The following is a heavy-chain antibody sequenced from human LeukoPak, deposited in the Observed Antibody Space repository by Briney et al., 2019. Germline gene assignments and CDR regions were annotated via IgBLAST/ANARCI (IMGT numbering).Heavy chain of an antibody. CDR1: GFTFSTYG. CDR3: AKDIRDRYYYYYMDV. D-gene: IGHD1-14*01. J-gene: IGHJ6*03. V-gene: IGHV3-30*02. CDR2: IRYDGSNK. Sequence: PGGSLRLSCAASGFTFSTYGMHWVRQAPGKGLEWVAFIRYDGSNKYHADSVKGRFTISRDNAKNSLYLQMNSLRAEDTAVYYCAKDIRDRYYYYYMDVWGKGTTVTVSS.